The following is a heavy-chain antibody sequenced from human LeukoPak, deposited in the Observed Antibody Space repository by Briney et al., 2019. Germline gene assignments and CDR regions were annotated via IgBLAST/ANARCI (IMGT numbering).Heavy chain of an antibody. CDR3: ATFSAAES. V-gene: IGHV3-7*01. CDR1: GFTFRGYW. J-gene: IGHJ5*02. D-gene: IGHD2-2*01. Sequence: PGGSLRLSCETSGFTFRGYWMTWVRQPPGKGLEWVATIKEDGSEEYYVDSVKGRFTISRDDAENSLYLQMSCLRAEDAAVYYCATFSAAESWGQGTLVTVSS. CDR2: IKEDGSEE.